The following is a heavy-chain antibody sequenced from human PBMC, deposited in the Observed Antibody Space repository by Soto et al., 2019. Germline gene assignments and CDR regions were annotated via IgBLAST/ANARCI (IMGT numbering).Heavy chain of an antibody. V-gene: IGHV1-18*01. D-gene: IGHD1-1*01. CDR2: ISAHNGNT. CDR3: ARGRYGDY. J-gene: IGHJ4*02. Sequence: QVHLVQSGAEVKNPGASVKVYCKGSGYDFTTYGITWVRQAPGQGLEWMAWISAHNGNTNYAPNLQGRVTVTRDTSTSTAYRELRSLRSDDTAVYYCARGRYGDYWGQGALVTVSS. CDR1: GYDFTTYG.